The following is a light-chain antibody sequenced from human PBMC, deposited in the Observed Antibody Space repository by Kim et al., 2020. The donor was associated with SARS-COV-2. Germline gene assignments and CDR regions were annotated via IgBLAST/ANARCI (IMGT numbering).Light chain of an antibody. CDR2: ATS. CDR3: QQSYSTPTWT. J-gene: IGKJ1*01. V-gene: IGKV1-39*01. Sequence: DIQLTQSPSSLSASVGDRVTITCRASQSIRSYLNWYQQKPGKAPKLLIYATSSLQSGVPARFSGSGFGTDFSLTISSLQPEDFATYYGQQSYSTPTWTFGRGTKVEIK. CDR1: QSIRSY.